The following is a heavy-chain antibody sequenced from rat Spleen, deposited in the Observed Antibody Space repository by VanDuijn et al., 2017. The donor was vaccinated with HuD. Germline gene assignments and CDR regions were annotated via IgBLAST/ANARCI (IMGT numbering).Heavy chain of an antibody. D-gene: IGHD1-6*01. CDR3: ATHGMCNMDYYYVGDF. CDR1: GFTFSNYG. CDR2: ISYDGGST. V-gene: IGHV5-25*01. J-gene: IGHJ2*01. Sequence: EVQLVESGGGLVQPGRSMKLSCAASGFTFSNYGMAWVRQAPKKGLEWVAYISYDGGSTYYRDSVKGRFTISRDNAKSTLSLQMDSLRSEDTATYYGATHGMCNMDYYYVGDFWGQGVMVTVSP.